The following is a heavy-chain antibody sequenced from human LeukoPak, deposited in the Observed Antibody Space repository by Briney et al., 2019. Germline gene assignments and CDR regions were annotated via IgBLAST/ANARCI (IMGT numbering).Heavy chain of an antibody. CDR2: IKPNSGVT. Sequence: GASVKVSCKASGYTFTGDLMRCVRQAPGRGLGWMGSIKPNSGVTHYAQTLQGRVTMTRDTSISTAYMELSRLRSDDTAVYYCARGLAYYYDSSGYYSPRCNWFDPWGQGTLVTVSS. D-gene: IGHD3-22*01. J-gene: IGHJ5*02. CDR1: GYTFTGDL. CDR3: ARGLAYYYDSSGYYSPRCNWFDP. V-gene: IGHV1-2*02.